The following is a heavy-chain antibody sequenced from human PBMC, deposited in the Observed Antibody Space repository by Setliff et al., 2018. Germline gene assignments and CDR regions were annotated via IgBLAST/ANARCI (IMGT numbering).Heavy chain of an antibody. Sequence: SETLSLTCAVYGGSFSGYYWSWIRQPPGKRLEWIGEIIHSGSTNYNPSLKSRVTISVDTSKNQFSLKLSSVTAADTAVYYCACFTLGFYSSGWYFDYWGQGTLVTVSS. CDR3: ACFTLGFYSSGWYFDY. V-gene: IGHV4-34*12. D-gene: IGHD6-19*01. CDR1: GGSFSGYY. J-gene: IGHJ4*02. CDR2: IIHSGST.